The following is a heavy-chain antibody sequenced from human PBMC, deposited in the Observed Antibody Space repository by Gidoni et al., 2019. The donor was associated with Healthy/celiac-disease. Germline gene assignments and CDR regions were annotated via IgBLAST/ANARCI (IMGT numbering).Heavy chain of an antibody. V-gene: IGHV4-59*01. Sequence: QVQLQESGPGLVKPSEPLSLTCTVPGGSISSYYWSWIRQPPGKGLEWIGYIYYSGSTNYNPSLKSRVTISVDTSKNQFSLKLSSVTAADTAVYYCARRSGSLFDYWGQGTLVTVSS. D-gene: IGHD3-10*01. CDR3: ARRSGSLFDY. CDR1: GGSISSYY. J-gene: IGHJ4*02. CDR2: IYYSGST.